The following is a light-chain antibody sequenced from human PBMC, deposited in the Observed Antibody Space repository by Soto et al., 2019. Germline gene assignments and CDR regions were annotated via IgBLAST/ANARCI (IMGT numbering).Light chain of an antibody. CDR2: AS. V-gene: IGKV3-20*01. CDR1: QSVSDSY. CDR3: DHYGTPSL. Sequence: EIVLTQSPGTLSLSPGERATLSCRASQSVSDSYLAWYQQKPGQAPRLLIYASSKATGIPGRFSGSGSGTAFRITIRSLDPEDFAEYYFDHYGTPSLVGPGTKVHS. J-gene: IGKJ3*01.